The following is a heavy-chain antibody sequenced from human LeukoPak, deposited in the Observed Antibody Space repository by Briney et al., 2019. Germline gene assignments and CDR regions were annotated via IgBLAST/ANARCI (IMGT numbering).Heavy chain of an antibody. J-gene: IGHJ3*02. CDR1: GGSXXXXX. CDR3: ARFDAPHDAFDI. D-gene: IGHD3-9*01. Sequence: RPSETLSXXCAVYGGSXXXXXXXWIRQPPGXXLXWIGEINHSGSTNXXXSLKSRVTISVETSKNQFSLKLSSVTAADTAVYYCARFDAPHDAFDIWGQGTMVTVSS. V-gene: IGHV4-34*01. CDR2: INHSGST.